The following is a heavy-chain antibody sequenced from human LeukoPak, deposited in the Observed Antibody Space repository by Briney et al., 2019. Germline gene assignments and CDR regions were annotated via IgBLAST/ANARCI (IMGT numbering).Heavy chain of an antibody. J-gene: IGHJ4*02. CDR1: SGSFSGYY. CDR2: INHSGST. V-gene: IGHV4-34*01. Sequence: SETLSLTCAVYSGSFSGYYWSWIRQPPGKGLEWIGEINHSGSTNYNPSLKSRVTISVDTSKNQFSLKLSSVTAADTAVYYCAGRGYYDSSGYYSVDYWSQGTLVTVSS. D-gene: IGHD3-22*01. CDR3: AGRGYYDSSGYYSVDY.